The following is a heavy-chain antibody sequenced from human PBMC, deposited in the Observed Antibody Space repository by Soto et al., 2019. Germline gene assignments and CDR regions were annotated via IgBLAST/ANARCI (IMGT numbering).Heavy chain of an antibody. CDR3: ARGGPDLPTVPKRGGSDY. V-gene: IGHV4-34*01. J-gene: IGHJ4*02. Sequence: QVQLQQWGAGLLKPSETLSLTCAVYGGSFSGYYWSWMRQPQGKGLEWIGEINHSGSTNYNPSLKSRFTISVDTSNNQFSLNLSSETAADTSVYYCARGGPDLPTVPKRGGSDYWGQGTLVTVSS. CDR2: INHSGST. D-gene: IGHD4-17*01. CDR1: GGSFSGYY.